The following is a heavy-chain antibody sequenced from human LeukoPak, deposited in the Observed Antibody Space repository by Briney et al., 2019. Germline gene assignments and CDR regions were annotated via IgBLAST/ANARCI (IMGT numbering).Heavy chain of an antibody. J-gene: IGHJ5*02. V-gene: IGHV3-11*04. D-gene: IGHD3-10*01. Sequence: GGSLRLSCAASGFTFSDYYMSWIRQAPGKGLEWVSYISSSGSTIYYADSVKGRFTISRDNAKNSLYLQMNSLRAEDTAVYYCARGSITMVRGVMPDWFDPWGQGTLVTVSS. CDR3: ARGSITMVRGVMPDWFDP. CDR1: GFTFSDYY. CDR2: ISSSGSTI.